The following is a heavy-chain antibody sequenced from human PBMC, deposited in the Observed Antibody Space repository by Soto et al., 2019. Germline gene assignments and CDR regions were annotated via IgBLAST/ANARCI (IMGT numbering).Heavy chain of an antibody. CDR3: AKDEGSRKYSGHSLDV. V-gene: IGHV3-33*03. J-gene: IGHJ6*02. CDR2: IWYDGSGQ. Sequence: QVQLVESGGGLVQPGRSLRLSCVVSGFTFSNYGMHWVRQAPGKGLEWVADIWYDGSGQRYAGSVQGRFTISRDNSKNTLYLQINCLRVEDTAVYYSAKDEGSRKYSGHSLDVWGQGTTVTVSS. CDR1: GFTFSNYG. D-gene: IGHD2-15*01.